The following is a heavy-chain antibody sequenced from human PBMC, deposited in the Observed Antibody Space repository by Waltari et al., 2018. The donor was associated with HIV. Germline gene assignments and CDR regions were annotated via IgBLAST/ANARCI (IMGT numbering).Heavy chain of an antibody. Sequence: QVEIQQWGAGLLKPSETLSLTCAVYGRSSSGHYWSWIRQTPGKGLEWLGEIKHSGTANYYQSLPSRVAMSIDTSKNQFSLNGSSVTAADTAVYYWAGARTWYGTPRGFDYWGQGSLVTVSS. D-gene: IGHD6-13*01. CDR2: IKHSGTA. CDR3: AGARTWYGTPRGFDY. CDR1: GRSSSGHY. V-gene: IGHV4-34*01. J-gene: IGHJ4*02.